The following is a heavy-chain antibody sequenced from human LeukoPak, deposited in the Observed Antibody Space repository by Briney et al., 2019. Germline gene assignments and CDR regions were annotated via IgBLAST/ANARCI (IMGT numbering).Heavy chain of an antibody. CDR1: GGSISSYY. CDR3: ARDSGPCGGDCYSV. J-gene: IGHJ4*02. V-gene: IGHV4-4*07. CDR2: IYTSGST. Sequence: SETLSLTCTVSGGSISSYYRSWIRQPAGKGLEWIGRIYTSGSTNYNPSLKSRVTMSVDTSKNQFSLKLSSVTAADTAVYYCARDSGPCGGDCYSVWGQGTLVTVSS. D-gene: IGHD2-21*02.